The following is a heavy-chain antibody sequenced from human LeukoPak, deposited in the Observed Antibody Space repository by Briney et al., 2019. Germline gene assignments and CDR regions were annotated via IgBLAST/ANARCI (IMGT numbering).Heavy chain of an antibody. J-gene: IGHJ4*02. V-gene: IGHV4-39*07. CDR3: ARSDYDFWSGPAY. CDR1: GGSINTQSYY. D-gene: IGHD3-3*01. CDR2: IFYTGTT. Sequence: SETLSLTCTVSGGSINTQSYYWGWIRQPPGKGLEWVGSIFYTGTTFHDPALESRVTISVDTSKNQFSLKLSSVTAADTAVYYCARSDYDFWSGPAYWGQGTLVTVSS.